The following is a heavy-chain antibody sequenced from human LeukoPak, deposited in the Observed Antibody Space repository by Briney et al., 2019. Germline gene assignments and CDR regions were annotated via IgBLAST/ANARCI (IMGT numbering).Heavy chain of an antibody. CDR3: ARVQAYGGKGYFDY. D-gene: IGHD4-23*01. Sequence: PSETLSLTCTVSGGSISNYYWSWIRQPPGKGLGWIGYIYYSGSTNYNPSLKSRVTISVDTSKNQFSLKLSSVTAADTAVYYCARVQAYGGKGYFDYWGQGTLVTVSS. J-gene: IGHJ4*02. CDR1: GGSISNYY. V-gene: IGHV4-59*01. CDR2: IYYSGST.